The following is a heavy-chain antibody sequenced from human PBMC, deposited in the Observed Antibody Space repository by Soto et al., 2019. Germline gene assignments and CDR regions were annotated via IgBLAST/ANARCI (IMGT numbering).Heavy chain of an antibody. Sequence: QVQLVQSGAEVKKPGSSVKVSCKASGGTFSSYAISWVRQAPGQGLEWMGGIIPIFGTANYAQKFQGRVTITADESTSTAYRELSSLRSEDTAVYYCARVPVTTPHYYYYGMDVWGQGTTVTVSS. D-gene: IGHD4-17*01. CDR3: ARVPVTTPHYYYYGMDV. CDR1: GGTFSSYA. CDR2: IIPIFGTA. J-gene: IGHJ6*02. V-gene: IGHV1-69*01.